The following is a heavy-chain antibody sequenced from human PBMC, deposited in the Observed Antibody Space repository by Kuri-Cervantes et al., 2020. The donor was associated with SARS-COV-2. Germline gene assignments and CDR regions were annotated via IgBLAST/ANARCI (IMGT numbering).Heavy chain of an antibody. D-gene: IGHD4-17*01. V-gene: IGHV3-53*01. CDR3: AKLGSRRHYED. J-gene: IGHJ4*02. Sequence: GESLKISCAVSGFTVSRNYMSWVRQAPRKGLEWVSVTYSGGNAYYADSVKGRFTISRDNSKNTLYLQMNSLRAEDTAVYYCAKLGSRRHYEDWGQGTLVTVSS. CDR2: TYSGGNA. CDR1: GFTVSRNY.